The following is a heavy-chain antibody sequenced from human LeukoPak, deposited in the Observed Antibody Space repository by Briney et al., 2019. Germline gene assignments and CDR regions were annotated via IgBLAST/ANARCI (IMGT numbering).Heavy chain of an antibody. V-gene: IGHV4-34*01. Sequence: PSETLSLTCAVYGGSFSGYYWSWIRQPPGKGLEWLGEINHSGSTNYNPSLKSRVTISVDTSKNQFSLKLSSVTAADTAVYYCARGDLTLVATEIYYYYGMDVWGQGTTVTVSS. CDR2: INHSGST. J-gene: IGHJ6*02. CDR3: ARGDLTLVATEIYYYYGMDV. D-gene: IGHD5-12*01. CDR1: GGSFSGYY.